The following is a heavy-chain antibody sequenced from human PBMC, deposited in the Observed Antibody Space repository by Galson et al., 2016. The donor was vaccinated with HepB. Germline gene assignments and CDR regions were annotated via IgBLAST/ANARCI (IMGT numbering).Heavy chain of an antibody. CDR3: TTKTSGTYPFDY. D-gene: IGHD1-26*01. CDR1: GFTFSSDC. Sequence: SLRLSCAASGFTFSSDCMTWVRQTPGKGLEWVSAISTGGDHRYYADSVKGRFTISRDNSKSALFLHMNSLRLEDTAVYYCTTKTSGTYPFDYWGQGTLVAVSS. CDR2: ISTGGDHR. J-gene: IGHJ4*02. V-gene: IGHV3-23*01.